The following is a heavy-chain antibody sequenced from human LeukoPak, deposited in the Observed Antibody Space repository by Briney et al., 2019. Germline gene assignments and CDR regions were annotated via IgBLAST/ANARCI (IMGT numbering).Heavy chain of an antibody. D-gene: IGHD6-13*01. V-gene: IGHV3-21*01. CDR3: AKESSSNWFDP. CDR2: ISSSSSYI. CDR1: GFTFSSYS. J-gene: IGHJ5*02. Sequence: GGSLRLSCAASGFTFSSYSMNWVRQAPGKGPEWVSSISSSSSYIYYADSVKGRFTISRDNAKNSLYLQMNSLRAEDTAVYYCAKESSSNWFDPWGQGTLVTVSS.